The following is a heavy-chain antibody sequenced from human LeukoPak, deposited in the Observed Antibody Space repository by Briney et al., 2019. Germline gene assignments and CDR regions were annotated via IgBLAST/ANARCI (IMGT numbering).Heavy chain of an antibody. J-gene: IGHJ4*02. CDR2: ISGDGGSR. Sequence: PGGSLRLSCAVSGFTFDDYAMHWVRQAPGKGLEWVSLISGDGGSRYYAGSVKGRFTVSRDNSKNSLYLQMNRLRTEDTAFYYCAKGADPLTWRMTTVAGTRFDFWGQGTVVTVSS. CDR1: GFTFDDYA. D-gene: IGHD6-19*01. V-gene: IGHV3-43*02. CDR3: AKGADPLTWRMTTVAGTRFDF.